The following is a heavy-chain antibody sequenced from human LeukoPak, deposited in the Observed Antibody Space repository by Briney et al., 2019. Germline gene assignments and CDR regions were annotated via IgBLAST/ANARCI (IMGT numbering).Heavy chain of an antibody. CDR1: GYTFTSYG. Sequence: ASVKVSCKASGYTFTSYGISWVRQAPGQGLEWMGWISAYNGNTNYAQKLQGRVTMTTDTSTSTAYMELRSLRSDDTAVYYCARDLSYYDFWSGYQNWFDPWGQGTLVTVSS. J-gene: IGHJ5*02. CDR3: ARDLSYYDFWSGYQNWFDP. V-gene: IGHV1-18*01. CDR2: ISAYNGNT. D-gene: IGHD3-3*01.